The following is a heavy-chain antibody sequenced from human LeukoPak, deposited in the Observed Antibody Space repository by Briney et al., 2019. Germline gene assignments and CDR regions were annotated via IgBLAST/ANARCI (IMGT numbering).Heavy chain of an antibody. V-gene: IGHV4-38-2*02. Sequence: SETLSLTCTVSGYSISSGYYWGWIRQSPGKGLEWIGSIYHSGSTYYNPSLKSRVTISVDTSKNQFSLKLSSVTAADTAVYYCARDGSFDAFDIWGQGTMVTVSS. CDR3: ARDGSFDAFDI. CDR1: GYSISSGYY. CDR2: IYHSGST. J-gene: IGHJ3*02.